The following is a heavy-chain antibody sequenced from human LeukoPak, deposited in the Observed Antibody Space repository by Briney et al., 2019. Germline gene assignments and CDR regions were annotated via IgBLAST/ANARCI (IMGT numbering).Heavy chain of an antibody. Sequence: ASVKVSCKASGYTFTSYYMHWVRQAPGQGLEWMGIINPSGGSTSYAQKFQGRVTMTRDMSTSTVYMELSSLRSEDTAVYYCARDSGYCSSTSCYNFDYWGQGTLVTVSS. J-gene: IGHJ4*02. D-gene: IGHD2-2*01. CDR2: INPSGGST. CDR1: GYTFTSYY. V-gene: IGHV1-46*01. CDR3: ARDSGYCSSTSCYNFDY.